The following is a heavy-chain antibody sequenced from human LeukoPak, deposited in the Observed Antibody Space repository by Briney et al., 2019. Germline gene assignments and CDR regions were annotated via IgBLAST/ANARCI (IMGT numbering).Heavy chain of an antibody. CDR3: ARPLGENCSGTSCYRGAQYGY. CDR2: IDPSDSFT. V-gene: IGHV5-10-1*01. CDR1: GYSFTSYW. D-gene: IGHD2-2*01. Sequence: GESLKISFLGSGYSFTSYWISWVRQMPGKGLEWMGKIDPSDSFTKYSPSFQGHVTISVDKSINTAYLQCSGLKASDTAIYYCARPLGENCSGTSCYRGAQYGYWGQGTLVTVSS. J-gene: IGHJ4*02.